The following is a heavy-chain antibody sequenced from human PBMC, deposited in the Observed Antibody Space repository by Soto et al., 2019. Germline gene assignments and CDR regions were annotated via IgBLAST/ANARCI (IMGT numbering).Heavy chain of an antibody. V-gene: IGHV4-59*01. D-gene: IGHD3-3*01. CDR1: GGSLSSYY. CDR2: IYYSGST. Sequence: SETMSVTCTVSGGSLSSYYLSWIRQTPGKGLEWIGYIYYSGSTNYNPSLKSRVTISVDTSKNQFSLKLSSVTAADTAVYYCARDHSYDFWSGYYENWFDPWGQGTLVTVSS. J-gene: IGHJ5*02. CDR3: ARDHSYDFWSGYYENWFDP.